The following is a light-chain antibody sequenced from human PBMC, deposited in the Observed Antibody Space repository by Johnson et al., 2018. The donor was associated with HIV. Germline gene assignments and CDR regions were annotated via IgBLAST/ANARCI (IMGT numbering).Light chain of an antibody. CDR3: GTWDNSLSTGAV. J-gene: IGLJ1*01. V-gene: IGLV1-51*02. CDR2: ENN. Sequence: HSVLTQPPSVSAAPGQKVTISCSGSNSNIGNNYVSWYQQLPGTAPKLLIYENNKRPSGIPDRFSGSKSGTSATLGIAGLQTGDAADYYCGTWDNSLSTGAVFGTGTNVTVL. CDR1: NSNIGNNY.